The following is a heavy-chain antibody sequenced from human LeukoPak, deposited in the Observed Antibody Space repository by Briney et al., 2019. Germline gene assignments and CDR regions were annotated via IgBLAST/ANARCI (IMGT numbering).Heavy chain of an antibody. CDR2: ISYDGSNK. Sequence: PGRSLRLSCAASGFTFSSYAMHWVRQAPGKGLEGVAVISYDGSNKYYADSVKGRFTISRDNSKNTLYLQMNSLRAEDTAVYYCASSGAWGQGTLVTVSS. D-gene: IGHD7-27*01. J-gene: IGHJ5*02. CDR3: ASSGA. V-gene: IGHV3-30*04. CDR1: GFTFSSYA.